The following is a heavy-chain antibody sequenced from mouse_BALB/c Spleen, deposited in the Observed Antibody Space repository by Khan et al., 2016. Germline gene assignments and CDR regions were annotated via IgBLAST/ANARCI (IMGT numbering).Heavy chain of an antibody. Sequence: EVELVESGGGLVQPGGSRKLSCAASGFTFSSFGMHWVRQAPEKGLEWVAYISSGSSTIYYADTVKGRFNISSENPKNTLFLQMTSQRSEDTALDYCARYQSGAMDYWGQGTSVTVSS. V-gene: IGHV5-17*02. CDR1: GFTFSSFG. J-gene: IGHJ4*01. CDR2: ISSGSSTI. D-gene: IGHD3-1*01. CDR3: ARYQSGAMDY.